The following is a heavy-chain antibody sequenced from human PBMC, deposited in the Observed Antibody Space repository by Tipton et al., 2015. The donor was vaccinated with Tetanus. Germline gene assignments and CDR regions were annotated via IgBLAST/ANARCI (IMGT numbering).Heavy chain of an antibody. Sequence: SLRLSCAASGFSFRSYWMHWVRQSPGKGLVWVSRIKSDGTKTTYADSVKGRFTISRDNAKNTLYLQMDSLRAEDTAVYYCARAPGIAVIETEDNWFDPWGQGTLVTVSS. CDR3: ARAPGIAVIETEDNWFDP. CDR2: IKSDGTKT. J-gene: IGHJ5*02. V-gene: IGHV3-74*03. D-gene: IGHD6-19*01. CDR1: GFSFRSYW.